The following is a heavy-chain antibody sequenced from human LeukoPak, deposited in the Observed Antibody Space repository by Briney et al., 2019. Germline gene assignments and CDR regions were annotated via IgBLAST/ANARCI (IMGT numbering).Heavy chain of an antibody. CDR1: GVSVSTSH. CDR2: LSYTGKT. V-gene: IGHV4-59*02. Sequence: SETLSLTCNVSGVSVSTSHWNWIRQRPGKGLEWIGCLSYTGKTDYNPSLKSRVSISLSSSNNHFSLKLTSVTAADTAVYYCSEGYFEPFDHWGQGILVTVSS. CDR3: SEGYFEPFDH. J-gene: IGHJ4*02. D-gene: IGHD2/OR15-2a*01.